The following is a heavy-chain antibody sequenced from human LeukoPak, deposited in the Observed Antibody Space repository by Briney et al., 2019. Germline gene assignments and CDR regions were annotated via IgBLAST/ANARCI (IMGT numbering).Heavy chain of an antibody. CDR1: GYSISSGDY. J-gene: IGHJ4*02. V-gene: IGHV4-38-2*01. D-gene: IGHD3-22*01. CDR2: IYHSGST. CDR3: ARSPYYFDSSGYHGAYYFDY. Sequence: SETLSLTCAVSGYSISSGDYWGWIRQPPGKGLEWIGSIYHSGSTYNNPYLKSRVTILVDTSKNQFSLKLGSVTAADTAVYYCARSPYYFDSSGYHGAYYFDYWGQGTLVTVSS.